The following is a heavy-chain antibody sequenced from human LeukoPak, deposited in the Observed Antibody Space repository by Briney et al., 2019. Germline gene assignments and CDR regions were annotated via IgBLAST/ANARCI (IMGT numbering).Heavy chain of an antibody. D-gene: IGHD5-18*01. CDR1: GYSISSGYY. V-gene: IGHV4-38-2*02. J-gene: IGHJ4*02. Sequence: SETLSLTCTVSGYSISSGYYWGWIRQPPGKGLEWIGSIYHSGRTYYNPSLKSRVTISVDTSKNQFSLKLSSVTAADTAVYYCARGYSYTAHFDSWGQGTLVTVSS. CDR2: IYHSGRT. CDR3: ARGYSYTAHFDS.